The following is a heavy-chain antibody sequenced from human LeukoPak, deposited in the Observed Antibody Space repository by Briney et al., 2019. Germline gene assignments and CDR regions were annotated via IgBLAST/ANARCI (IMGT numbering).Heavy chain of an antibody. D-gene: IGHD3-3*01. Sequence: GESLKISCKGSGYSFTSYWIGWVRQMPGKGLEWMGIIYSGDADTRYSPSFEGQVPLSADKSLSTAYLEWSSLKASDTAMYYCARLTAKTKTIFGVVIGFRTPGYYFDYWGQGTLVTVSS. V-gene: IGHV5-51*01. J-gene: IGHJ4*02. CDR3: ARLTAKTKTIFGVVIGFRTPGYYFDY. CDR1: GYSFTSYW. CDR2: IYSGDADT.